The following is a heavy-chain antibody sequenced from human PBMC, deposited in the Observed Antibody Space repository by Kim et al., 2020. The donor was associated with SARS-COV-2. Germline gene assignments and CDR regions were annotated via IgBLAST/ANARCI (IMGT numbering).Heavy chain of an antibody. D-gene: IGHD3-16*01. V-gene: IGHV3-48*04. Sequence: STTIYYADYVKGRFTISRDNAKNSLSLQMTSLGTEDTVVYYCSRWGCFDCGGQGTLGTVSS. CDR2: STTI. J-gene: IGHJ4*02. CDR3: SRWGCFDC.